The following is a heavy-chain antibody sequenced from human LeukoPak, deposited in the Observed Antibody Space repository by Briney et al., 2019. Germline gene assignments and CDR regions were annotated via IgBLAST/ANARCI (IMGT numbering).Heavy chain of an antibody. Sequence: SETLSLTCTVSGDSISPYYWSWIRQPPGKGLEWIGYISYSGTTNYNPSLKSRVTLSVHTPQNHFSLSLTSVTAADTAVYYCARHGQSTVLGHLDSWGQGTLVTVSS. V-gene: IGHV4-59*08. CDR2: ISYSGTT. CDR1: GDSISPYY. CDR3: ARHGQSTVLGHLDS. D-gene: IGHD3-16*01. J-gene: IGHJ4*02.